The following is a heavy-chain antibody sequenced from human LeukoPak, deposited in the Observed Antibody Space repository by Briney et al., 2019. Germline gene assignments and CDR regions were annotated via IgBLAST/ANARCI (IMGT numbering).Heavy chain of an antibody. CDR1: GYTFTGYY. D-gene: IGHD3-3*01. Sequence: GASVKVSCKASGYTFTGYYMHWVRQAPGQGLEWMGWINPNSGGTNYAQKFQGRVTMTRDTSISTAYMELSRLRSDDTAVYYCARAPKDYDFWSGYAELVAFDIWGQGTMVTVSS. V-gene: IGHV1-2*02. CDR3: ARAPKDYDFWSGYAELVAFDI. CDR2: INPNSGGT. J-gene: IGHJ3*02.